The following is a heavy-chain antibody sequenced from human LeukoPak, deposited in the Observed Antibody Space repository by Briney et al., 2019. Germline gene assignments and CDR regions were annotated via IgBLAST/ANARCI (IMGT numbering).Heavy chain of an antibody. D-gene: IGHD6-19*01. CDR3: AKDRRYSSGWYDPIFDY. CDR2: ISYDGSNK. CDR1: GFTFSSYA. J-gene: IGHJ4*02. V-gene: IGHV3-30-3*01. Sequence: GGSLRLSCAASGFTFSSYAMHWVRQAPGKGLEWVAVISYDGSNKYYADSVKGRFTISRDNSKNTLYLQMNSLRAEDTAVYYCAKDRRYSSGWYDPIFDYWGQGTLVTVSS.